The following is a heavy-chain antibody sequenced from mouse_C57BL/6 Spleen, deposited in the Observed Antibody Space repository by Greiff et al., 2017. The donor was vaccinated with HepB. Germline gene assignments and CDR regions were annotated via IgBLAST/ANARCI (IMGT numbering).Heavy chain of an antibody. Sequence: EVQLQQSGAELVRPGASVKISCKASGYTFTDYYMNWVKQSHGKSLEWIGDINPNNGGTSYNQKFKGKATLTVDKSSSTAYMELRSLTSEDSAVYYCARGDYGNSYYFDYWGQGTTLTVSS. V-gene: IGHV1-26*01. D-gene: IGHD2-1*01. CDR1: GYTFTDYY. J-gene: IGHJ2*01. CDR2: INPNNGGT. CDR3: ARGDYGNSYYFDY.